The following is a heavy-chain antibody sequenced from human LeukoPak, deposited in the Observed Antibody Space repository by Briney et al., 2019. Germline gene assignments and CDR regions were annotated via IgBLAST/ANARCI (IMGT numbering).Heavy chain of an antibody. CDR1: EFTFSSYA. J-gene: IGHJ2*01. Sequence: PGGSLGLSCVASEFTFSSYAMYWVRQAPGKGLEYVAGISSNGGSTDYANSVKGRFIISRDNSKNTLYLQMGSLRAEDMAVYYCARGIPFWYFDLWGRGTVVTVSS. CDR2: ISSNGGST. V-gene: IGHV3-64*01. CDR3: ARGIPFWYFDL.